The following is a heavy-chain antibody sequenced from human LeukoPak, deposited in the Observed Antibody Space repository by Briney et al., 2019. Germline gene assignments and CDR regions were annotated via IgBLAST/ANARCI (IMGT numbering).Heavy chain of an antibody. V-gene: IGHV4-34*01. Sequence: SETLSVTCAVYGGSFSGYYWSGIRQPPGKGLEWIGEINHSGSTNYNPSLKSRVTISVDTSKNQFSLKLSSVTAADTAVYYCARGGGSDSSSPYDYWGQGTLVTVSS. D-gene: IGHD6-13*01. CDR1: GGSFSGYY. CDR3: ARGGGSDSSSPYDY. J-gene: IGHJ4*02. CDR2: INHSGST.